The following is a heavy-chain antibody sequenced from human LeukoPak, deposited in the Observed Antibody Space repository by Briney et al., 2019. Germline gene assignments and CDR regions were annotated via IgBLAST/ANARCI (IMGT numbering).Heavy chain of an antibody. Sequence: PGGSLRLSCAASSFTVSSNYMSWVRQAPGKGLEWVSVIYSGGSTYYADSVKGRFTVSRDNSKNTLYLQMNSLRVEDTALYYCAKDIWRDPLDAFDIWGQGTRVTVSS. V-gene: IGHV3-53*05. CDR3: AKDIWRDPLDAFDI. CDR2: IYSGGST. J-gene: IGHJ3*02. CDR1: SFTVSSNY.